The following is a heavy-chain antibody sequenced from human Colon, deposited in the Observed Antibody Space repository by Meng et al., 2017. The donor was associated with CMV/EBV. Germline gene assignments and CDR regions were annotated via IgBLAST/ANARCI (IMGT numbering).Heavy chain of an antibody. V-gene: IGHV3-74*01. CDR2: ISHEGSRT. D-gene: IGHD4/OR15-4a*01. CDR1: GFTFSGYW. Sequence: GGSLRLSCTGSGFTFSGYWMHWVRQSPEKGLMWVARISHEGSRTIYADSVKGRFTVSRDNARNALYLQMNSLRDDDTAVYYCARALLGDNDYVFDQWGQGMMVTVSS. CDR3: ARALLGDNDYVFDQ. J-gene: IGHJ4*02.